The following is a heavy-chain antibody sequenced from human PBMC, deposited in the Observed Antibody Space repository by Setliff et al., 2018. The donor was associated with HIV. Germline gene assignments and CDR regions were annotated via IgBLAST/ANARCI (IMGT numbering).Heavy chain of an antibody. V-gene: IGHV1-8*02. D-gene: IGHD3-3*01. CDR2: INPNSRGT. Sequence: GASVKVSCKSSGYTFTNYDINWVRQAPGQGLEWMGRINPNSRGTSYAQKFQGRVTMTRDTSSSTVYMELSSLRSEDTAVYYCARDQGDNFWSGYCLDYWGQGTLVTVSS. J-gene: IGHJ4*02. CDR1: GYTFTNYD. CDR3: ARDQGDNFWSGYCLDY.